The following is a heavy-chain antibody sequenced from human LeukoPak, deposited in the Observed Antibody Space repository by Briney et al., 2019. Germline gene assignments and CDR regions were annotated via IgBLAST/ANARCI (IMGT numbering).Heavy chain of an antibody. CDR1: GYTFSAYA. CDR3: ARDPNGDYIGAFDM. V-gene: IGHV3-23*01. Sequence: GGSLRLSCTASGYTFSAYAMMWVRQAPGKGPEWVSAIRGGGGSAFYADSVKGRFTISRDNSKYTLFLQMNSLRAEDTAVYYCARDPNGDYIGAFDMWGPGTMVTVSS. D-gene: IGHD4-17*01. J-gene: IGHJ3*02. CDR2: IRGGGGSA.